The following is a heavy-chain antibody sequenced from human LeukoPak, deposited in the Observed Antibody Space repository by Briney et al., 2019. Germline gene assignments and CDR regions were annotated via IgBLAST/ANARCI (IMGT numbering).Heavy chain of an antibody. CDR1: GFSFSSHA. V-gene: IGHV3-23*01. CDR2: ISGSGSGT. J-gene: IGHJ4*02. D-gene: IGHD3-10*02. CDR3: AKDVRGYNRTVDY. Sequence: GGSLRLSCAASGFSFSSHAMNWVRQAPGKGLEWVSAISGSGSGTDYADSVKGRFTISRDNSKNTVYLQMNSLRAEDTALYYCAKDVRGYNRTVDYWGQGTLVTVSS.